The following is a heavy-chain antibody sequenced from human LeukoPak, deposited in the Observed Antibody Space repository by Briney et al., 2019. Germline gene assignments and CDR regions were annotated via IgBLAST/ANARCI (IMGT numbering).Heavy chain of an antibody. CDR2: VRYDESTK. J-gene: IGHJ4*02. D-gene: IGHD2-2*01. V-gene: IGHV3-30*02. Sequence: GGSLRLSCAASGFTFSNYGMHWVRQAPGKGLEWVAFVRYDESTKFYADSVKGRFTISRDNSKTTLYLQMNGLRAEDTAVYYCANHLACGSTSCPSFDYWGQGTLVTVSS. CDR1: GFTFSNYG. CDR3: ANHLACGSTSCPSFDY.